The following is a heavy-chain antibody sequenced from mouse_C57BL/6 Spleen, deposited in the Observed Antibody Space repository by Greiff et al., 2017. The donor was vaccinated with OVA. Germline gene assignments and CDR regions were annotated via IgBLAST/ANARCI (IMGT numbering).Heavy chain of an antibody. CDR2: ISDGGSYT. CDR1: GFTFSSYA. Sequence: EVKVVESGGGLVKPGGSLKLSCAASGFTFSSYAMSWVRQTPEKRLEWVATISDGGSYTYYPDNVKGRFTISRDNAKNNLYLQMSHLKSEDTAMYYCARERELGRYWYFDVWGTGTTVTVSS. D-gene: IGHD4-1*01. CDR3: ARERELGRYWYFDV. J-gene: IGHJ1*03. V-gene: IGHV5-4*01.